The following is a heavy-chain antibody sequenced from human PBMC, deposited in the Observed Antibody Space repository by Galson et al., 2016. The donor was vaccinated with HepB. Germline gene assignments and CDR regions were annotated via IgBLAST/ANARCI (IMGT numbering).Heavy chain of an antibody. Sequence: PALVKPTQTLTLTCTFSGFSLTTRGVGVGWIRQPPGKALEWLAVIYWDDDKRYSPFLESRLTITKDTSKNQVVLTMTNMDPMDTATFFCAHIFTMTGDHNAIDIWGPGTMVTVSS. J-gene: IGHJ3*02. CDR2: IYWDDDK. CDR3: AHIFTMTGDHNAIDI. V-gene: IGHV2-5*02. D-gene: IGHD3-9*01. CDR1: GFSLTTRGVG.